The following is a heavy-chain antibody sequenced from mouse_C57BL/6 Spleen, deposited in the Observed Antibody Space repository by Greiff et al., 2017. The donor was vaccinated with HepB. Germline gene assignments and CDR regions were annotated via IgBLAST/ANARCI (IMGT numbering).Heavy chain of an antibody. CDR1: GYTFTSYW. CDR3: ATYYDGRVYFDV. Sequence: QVQLQQPGAELVKPGASVKMSCKASGYTFTSYWITWVKQRPGQGLEWIGDIYPGSGSTNYNEKLKSKATLTVDTSSSTAYMQLSSLTSEDSAVYYCATYYDGRVYFDVWGTGTTVTVSS. D-gene: IGHD1-1*01. V-gene: IGHV1-55*01. CDR2: IYPGSGST. J-gene: IGHJ1*03.